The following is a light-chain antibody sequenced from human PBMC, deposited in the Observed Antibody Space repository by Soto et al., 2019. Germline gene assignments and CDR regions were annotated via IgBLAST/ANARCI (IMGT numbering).Light chain of an antibody. CDR1: QSLSNF. Sequence: EIVLTQSPATLSLSPGERATLSCRASQSLSNFVAWYQQKPGQAPRLLIYDASNRAAGITAKFSGSRSGKEFSLAIANLEAEDFAVCYCQHRSNSWFSFGAGTKVDVK. CDR2: DAS. CDR3: QHRSNSWFS. J-gene: IGKJ3*01. V-gene: IGKV3-11*01.